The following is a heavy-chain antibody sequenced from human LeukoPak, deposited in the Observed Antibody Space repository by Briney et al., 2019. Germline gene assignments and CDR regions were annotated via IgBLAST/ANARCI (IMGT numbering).Heavy chain of an antibody. V-gene: IGHV5-51*01. CDR2: IYPGDSDT. Sequence: GESLKISCKGSGYSFTSYWIGWVRQMPGKGLEWMGIIYPGDSDTRYSPSFQGQVTISADKSISTAYLQWSSLKASDTAMYYCARLSGSGSPPYYYYYYMDVWGKGTTVTVSS. CDR3: ARLSGSGSPPYYYYYYMDV. J-gene: IGHJ6*03. D-gene: IGHD3-10*01. CDR1: GYSFTSYW.